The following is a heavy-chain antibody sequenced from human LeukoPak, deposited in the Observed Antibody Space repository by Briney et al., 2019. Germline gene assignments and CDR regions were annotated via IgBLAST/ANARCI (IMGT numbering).Heavy chain of an antibody. D-gene: IGHD4-17*01. Sequence: PSETLSLTCTVSGNSISSGDNYWSWIRQPAGTGLEWIGRIYTSGSTNYNPSLKSRVTISGDTSKNQFSLRLSSVTAADTAVYYCARESVTTSYYYYYMDVWGKGTTVTISS. CDR3: ARESVTTSYYYYYMDV. CDR1: GNSISSGDNY. J-gene: IGHJ6*03. V-gene: IGHV4-61*02. CDR2: IYTSGST.